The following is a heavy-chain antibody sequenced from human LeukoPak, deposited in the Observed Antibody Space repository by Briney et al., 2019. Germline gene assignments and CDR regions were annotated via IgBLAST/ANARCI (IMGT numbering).Heavy chain of an antibody. CDR2: INPNSGAA. Sequence: GASVKVSCKASGYTFTGYYIHWVRQAPGQGLEWMGWINPNSGAASYAPNFQGRVTMTRDTSLTTAYMELSSLRSDDTAVYYCARDQGADASLDFWGQGTLVTVSS. J-gene: IGHJ4*02. V-gene: IGHV1-2*02. CDR1: GYTFTGYY. D-gene: IGHD2-2*01. CDR3: ARDQGADASLDF.